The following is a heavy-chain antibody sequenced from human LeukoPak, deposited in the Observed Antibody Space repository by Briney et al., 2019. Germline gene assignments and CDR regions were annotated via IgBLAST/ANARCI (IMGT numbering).Heavy chain of an antibody. V-gene: IGHV4-59*12. CDR2: IYYSGST. Sequence: SETLSLTCTVSGGSISSYYWSWIRQPPGKGLEWIGYIYYSGSTNYNPSLKSRVTISVDTSKNQFSLKLSSVTAADTAVYYCARGKGERWVVTGRYYFDYWGQGTLVTVSS. J-gene: IGHJ4*02. CDR3: ARGKGERWVVTGRYYFDY. D-gene: IGHD2-21*02. CDR1: GGSISSYY.